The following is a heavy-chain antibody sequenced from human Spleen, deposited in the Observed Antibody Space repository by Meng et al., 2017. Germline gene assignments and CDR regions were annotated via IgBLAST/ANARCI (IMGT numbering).Heavy chain of an antibody. V-gene: IGHV1-46*01. D-gene: IGHD3-16*01. Sequence: QVQLVQSGAEVKKPGSSVKVSCKASGGTFTTYYIHWVRQAPGQGLEWMGIINPRHGITNYAQKFQGRVTMTTDTSTSTVNMELSSLGSEDTAIYYCARGGPLSWLDPWGQGTLVTVSS. J-gene: IGHJ5*02. CDR2: INPRHGIT. CDR3: ARGGPLSWLDP. CDR1: GGTFTTYY.